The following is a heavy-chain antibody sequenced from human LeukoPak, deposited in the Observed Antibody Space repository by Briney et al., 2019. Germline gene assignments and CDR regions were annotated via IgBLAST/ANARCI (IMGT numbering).Heavy chain of an antibody. V-gene: IGHV1-24*01. J-gene: IGHJ6*04. D-gene: IGHD6-13*01. CDR3: ATTYSSSWYVSHYYYGMDV. CDR2: LDPEDGET. CDR1: GYTLTELS. Sequence: ALVKVSCKVSGYTLTELSMHWVRQAPGKGLEWMGGLDPEDGETIYAQKFQGRVTMTEDTSTDTAYMELSSLRSEDTAVYYCATTYSSSWYVSHYYYGMDVWGKGTTVTVSS.